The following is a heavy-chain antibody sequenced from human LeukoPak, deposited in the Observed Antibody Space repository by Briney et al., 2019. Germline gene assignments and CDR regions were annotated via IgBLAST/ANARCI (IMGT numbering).Heavy chain of an antibody. J-gene: IGHJ6*02. CDR1: GFTFSSYA. CDR3: AKYRGRVGHDYYGMDV. V-gene: IGHV3-23*01. D-gene: IGHD3/OR15-3a*01. Sequence: GGSLRLSCAASGFTFSSYAMSWVRQAPGKGLEWVSAISGSGGSTYYADSVKGRFTISRDNSKNTLYLQMNSLRAEDTAVYYCAKYRGRVGHDYYGMDVWGQGTTVTVSS. CDR2: ISGSGGST.